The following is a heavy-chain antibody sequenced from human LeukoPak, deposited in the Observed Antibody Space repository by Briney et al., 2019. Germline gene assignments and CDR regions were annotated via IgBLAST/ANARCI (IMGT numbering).Heavy chain of an antibody. CDR1: GFTFSSYA. J-gene: IGHJ6*02. V-gene: IGHV3-23*01. CDR2: ISGSGGST. D-gene: IGHD5-18*01. CDR3: AKANPGTAMVPYYYGMDV. Sequence: GRSLRLSCAASGFTFSSYAMSWVRQAPGKGLEWVSAISGSGGSTYYADSVKGRFTISRDNSKNTLYLQMNSLRAEDTAVYYCAKANPGTAMVPYYYGMDVWGQGTTVTVSS.